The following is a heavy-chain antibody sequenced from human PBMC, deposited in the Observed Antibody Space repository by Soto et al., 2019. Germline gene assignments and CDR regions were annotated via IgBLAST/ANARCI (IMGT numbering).Heavy chain of an antibody. D-gene: IGHD6-13*01. Sequence: PGGSLRLASVVSGFTLSIYSMNWVSQAAGRGLEWVSSISSSSSNIYSADSVKGRFTISRDNAKNSLYLQMNRRRAEDTAVYYCARDSIAAAGTLLYYNYGMDVWGQGTTVTVSS. CDR1: GFTLSIYS. CDR3: ARDSIAAAGTLLYYNYGMDV. V-gene: IGHV3-21*01. J-gene: IGHJ6*02. CDR2: ISSSSSNI.